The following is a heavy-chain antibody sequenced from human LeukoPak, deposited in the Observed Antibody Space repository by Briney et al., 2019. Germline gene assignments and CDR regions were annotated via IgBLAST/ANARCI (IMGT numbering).Heavy chain of an antibody. V-gene: IGHV4-38-2*02. CDR1: GYSISSGYY. CDR2: IYHSGST. D-gene: IGHD1/OR15-1a*01. J-gene: IGHJ5*02. Sequence: SETLSLTCTVSGYSISSGYYWGWIRQPPGKGLEWIGSIYHSGSTYYNPSLKSRVTISVDTSKNQFSLKLSSVTAADTAVYYCARVSGNSDWFDPWGQGTLVTVSS. CDR3: ARVSGNSDWFDP.